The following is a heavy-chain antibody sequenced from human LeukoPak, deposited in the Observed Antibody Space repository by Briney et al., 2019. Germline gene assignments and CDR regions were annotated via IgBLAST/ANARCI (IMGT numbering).Heavy chain of an antibody. Sequence: GALRLSCAASGITFSSYAMNWVRQAPGEGLEWVSGISGSGGSTYYADSVKGRFTISRDNSKNTLYLQMNSLRAEDTAVYYCAKDRSAARVGATPTYYFDYWDQGTLVTVSS. J-gene: IGHJ4*02. CDR2: ISGSGGST. D-gene: IGHD1-26*01. CDR3: AKDRSAARVGATPTYYFDY. V-gene: IGHV3-23*01. CDR1: GITFSSYA.